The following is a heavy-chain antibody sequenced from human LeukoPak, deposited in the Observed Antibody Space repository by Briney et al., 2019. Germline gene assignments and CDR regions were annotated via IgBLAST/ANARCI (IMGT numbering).Heavy chain of an antibody. D-gene: IGHD5-12*01. CDR3: AREGYSGYDVDY. CDR2: ITGNGGTT. J-gene: IGHJ4*02. V-gene: IGHV3-23*01. Sequence: GGSLRLSCAASGFSFSNYGMNWVRQAPGKGLEWVSGITGNGGTTYYADSVKGRFTISRDNSRNTVYLQMNSLRAEDTAVYYCAREGYSGYDVDYWGQGTLVTVSS. CDR1: GFSFSNYG.